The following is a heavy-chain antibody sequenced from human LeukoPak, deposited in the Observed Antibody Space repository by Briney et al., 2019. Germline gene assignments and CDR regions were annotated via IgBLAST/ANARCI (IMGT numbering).Heavy chain of an antibody. CDR2: ISYDGSNK. CDR1: GFTFSSYD. J-gene: IGHJ4*02. D-gene: IGHD2-15*01. Sequence: GGSLRLSCAASGFTFSSYDMHWVRQAPGKGLGWVAVISYDGSNKYYADSVKGRFTISRDNSKNTLYLQMNSMRAEDTAVYYCARERSGDRSDYFDYWGQGTLVTVSS. CDR3: ARERSGDRSDYFDY. V-gene: IGHV3-30*03.